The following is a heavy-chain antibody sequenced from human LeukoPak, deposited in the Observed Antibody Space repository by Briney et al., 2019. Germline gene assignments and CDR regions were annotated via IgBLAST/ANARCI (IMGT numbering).Heavy chain of an antibody. CDR1: GFTFSSYA. CDR2: ISGSGGST. Sequence: GGSLRLSCAASGFTFSSYAMSWVRQAPGKGLEWVSIISGSGGSTDYADSVKGRFTVSRDNSKNTLYLQMNSLKAEGTAVYYCAKAAVSGSGSYYSAFDYWGQGTLVTVSS. CDR3: AKAAVSGSGSYYSAFDY. D-gene: IGHD3-10*01. V-gene: IGHV3-23*01. J-gene: IGHJ4*02.